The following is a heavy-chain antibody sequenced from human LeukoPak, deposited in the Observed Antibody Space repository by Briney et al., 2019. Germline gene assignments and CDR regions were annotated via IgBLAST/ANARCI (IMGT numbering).Heavy chain of an antibody. CDR2: INHSGST. Sequence: SETLSLTCAVYGGSFSGYNWGWIRQPPGKGLEWIGEINHSGSTNYNPSLKSRVTISVDTSKNQFSLKLSSVTAADTAVYYCARDKGSSGLDYWGQGTLVTVSS. CDR1: GGSFSGYN. V-gene: IGHV4-34*01. CDR3: ARDKGSSGLDY. D-gene: IGHD6-25*01. J-gene: IGHJ4*02.